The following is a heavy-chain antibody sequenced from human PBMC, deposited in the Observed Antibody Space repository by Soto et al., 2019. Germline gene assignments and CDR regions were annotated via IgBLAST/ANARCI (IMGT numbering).Heavy chain of an antibody. J-gene: IGHJ5*01. CDR3: STRAYDTSGYYRFDP. CDR2: INHSGRV. D-gene: IGHD3-22*01. CDR1: GGSSSGHS. Sequence: SETLSPTCAVYGGSSSGHSWTWIRQSPGKGLEWIGDINHSGRVNYSPSLKSRVTISLDTSKNQFSLTLSAVTAADTAMDYCSTRAYDTSGYYRFDPWGQGTLVTVSS. V-gene: IGHV4-34*01.